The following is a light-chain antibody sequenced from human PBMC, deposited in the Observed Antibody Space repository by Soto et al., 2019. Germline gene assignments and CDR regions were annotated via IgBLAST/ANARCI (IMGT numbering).Light chain of an antibody. Sequence: EIVLTQSPGTLSLSPGERATLLCRASQSVSSSFLAWYQQKPGQAPRLLIYGASDRATGIPDRFSGSGSGTDFTLTIRRLEPEDFAVYYCQQYGSSPLTFGGGTKVDIK. V-gene: IGKV3-20*01. CDR1: QSVSSSF. CDR3: QQYGSSPLT. J-gene: IGKJ4*01. CDR2: GAS.